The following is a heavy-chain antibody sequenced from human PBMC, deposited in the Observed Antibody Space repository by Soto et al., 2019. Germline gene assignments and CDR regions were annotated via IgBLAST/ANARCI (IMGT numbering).Heavy chain of an antibody. J-gene: IGHJ4*02. V-gene: IGHV1-46*01. CDR3: ARDEAYSTSTPRPYFDY. CDR2: INPSGGSA. D-gene: IGHD6-6*01. Sequence: ASVKVSCKAAGYTFTNYYMHWVRQAPGQGLEWMGIINPSGGSASYAQNFQDRVTMTTDTSTSTVYMELSSLRSEDTAVYYCARDEAYSTSTPRPYFDYWGQGTLVTVSS. CDR1: GYTFTNYY.